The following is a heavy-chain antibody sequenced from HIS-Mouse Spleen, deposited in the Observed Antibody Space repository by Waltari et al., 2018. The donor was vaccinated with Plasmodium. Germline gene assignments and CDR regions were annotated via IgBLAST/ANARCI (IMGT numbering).Heavy chain of an antibody. V-gene: IGHV4-34*01. CDR2: INHSGST. D-gene: IGHD3-9*01. CDR3: ARAPIRDAFDI. CDR1: GGSFSGYY. J-gene: IGHJ3*02. Sequence: VQLQQWGAGLLKPSETLSLTCAVYGGSFSGYYWRWFRQPPGKGLEWIGEINHSGSTNYNPSLKSRVTISVDTSKNQFSLKLSSVTAADTAVYYCARAPIRDAFDIWGQGTMVTVSS.